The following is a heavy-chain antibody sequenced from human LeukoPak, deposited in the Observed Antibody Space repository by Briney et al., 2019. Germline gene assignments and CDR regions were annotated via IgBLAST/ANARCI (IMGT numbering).Heavy chain of an antibody. V-gene: IGHV3-30*18. CDR2: VSNDGGDK. CDR1: GFTFSSYA. D-gene: IGHD3/OR15-3a*01. J-gene: IGHJ4*02. CDR3: AKAHLLDWLLPFDY. Sequence: GGSLRLSCAASGFTFSSYAMHWVRQAPGKGLEWVALVSNDGGDKYYADSVKGRFTISRDNSKNTLYLQMNSLRGEDTGVYYCAKAHLLDWLLPFDYWGQGTLVTVSS.